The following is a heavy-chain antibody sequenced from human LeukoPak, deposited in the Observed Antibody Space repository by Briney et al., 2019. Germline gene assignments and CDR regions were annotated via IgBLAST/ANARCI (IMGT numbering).Heavy chain of an antibody. V-gene: IGHV3-7*03. CDR3: AKAGYYGSGSYYALSYFDY. Sequence: GGSLRLSCAASGFKFSSNWMSWVRQAPGKGLEWVANIKQDGSEKYYVDSVKGRFTISRDNSKNTLYLQMNSLRAEDTAVYYCAKAGYYGSGSYYALSYFDYWGQGTLVTVSS. D-gene: IGHD3-10*01. J-gene: IGHJ4*02. CDR1: GFKFSSNW. CDR2: IKQDGSEK.